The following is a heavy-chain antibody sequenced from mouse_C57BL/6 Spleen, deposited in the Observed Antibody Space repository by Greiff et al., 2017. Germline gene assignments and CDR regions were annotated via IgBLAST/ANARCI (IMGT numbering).Heavy chain of an antibody. Sequence: VKLMESGAELVKPGASVKISCKASGYAFSSYWMNWVKQRPGKGLEWIGQIYPGDGDTNYNGKFKGKATLTADKSSSTAYMQLSSLTSEDSAVYFCAREWTRYFDVWGTGTTVTVSS. D-gene: IGHD1-3*01. V-gene: IGHV1-80*01. CDR2: IYPGDGDT. CDR1: GYAFSSYW. CDR3: AREWTRYFDV. J-gene: IGHJ1*03.